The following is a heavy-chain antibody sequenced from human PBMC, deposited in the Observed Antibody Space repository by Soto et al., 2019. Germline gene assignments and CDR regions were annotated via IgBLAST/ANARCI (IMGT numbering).Heavy chain of an antibody. CDR1: GFTFSNYD. Sequence: EVQLLNSGGGLVQPGGSLRLSCAASGFTFSNYDMNWVRPAPGQGLEWVSAISGRGSSTYYADSVKGRFTISRDDSKNTAYLPMNSLRAEDTAVYYCAKGSIVAGAIRYDLDYWGQGTLVTVSS. CDR2: ISGRGSST. J-gene: IGHJ4*02. D-gene: IGHD2-2*01. V-gene: IGHV3-23*01. CDR3: AKGSIVAGAIRYDLDY.